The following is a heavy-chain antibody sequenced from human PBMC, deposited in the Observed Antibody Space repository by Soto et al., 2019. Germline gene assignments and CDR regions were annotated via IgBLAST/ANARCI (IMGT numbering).Heavy chain of an antibody. D-gene: IGHD1-1*01. CDR3: ARVPADDGFDY. CDR2: INHSGST. Sequence: QVQLQQWGAGLLKPSETLSLTCAVYGGSFSGYYWSWIRQPPGKGLEWIGEINHSGSTNYNPSLKSRVTISVDTSKNQFSLKLSSVTAADTAVYYCARVPADDGFDYWGQGTLVTVSS. CDR1: GGSFSGYY. V-gene: IGHV4-34*01. J-gene: IGHJ4*02.